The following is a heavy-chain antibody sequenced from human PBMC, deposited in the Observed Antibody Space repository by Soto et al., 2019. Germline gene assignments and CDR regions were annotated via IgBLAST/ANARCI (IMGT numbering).Heavy chain of an antibody. J-gene: IGHJ4*02. CDR3: ATDREAVAGNLAPLDY. CDR2: IIPIFGTA. D-gene: IGHD6-19*01. V-gene: IGHV1-69*12. CDR1: GGTFSSYA. Sequence: QVQLVQSGAEVKKPGSSVKVSCKASGGTFSSYAISWVRQAPGQGLEWMGGIIPIFGTANYAQKFQGRVKITAHESTSTAYMELSSLRSEDTAVHYCATDREAVAGNLAPLDYWGQGTLVTVSS.